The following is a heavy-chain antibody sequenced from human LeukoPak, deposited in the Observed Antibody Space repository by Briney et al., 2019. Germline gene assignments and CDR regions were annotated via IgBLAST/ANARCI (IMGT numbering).Heavy chain of an antibody. CDR2: IYYSGST. V-gene: IGHV4-30-4*01. CDR1: GGSISSGDYY. J-gene: IGHJ3*02. CDR3: ARYCPGAGDAFDI. D-gene: IGHD1-26*01. Sequence: PSQTLSLTCTVSGGSISSGDYYWSWIRQPPGKGLEWIGYIYYSGSTYHNPSLKSRVTISVDTSKNQFSLKLSSVTAADTAVYYCARYCPGAGDAFDIWGQGTMVTVSS.